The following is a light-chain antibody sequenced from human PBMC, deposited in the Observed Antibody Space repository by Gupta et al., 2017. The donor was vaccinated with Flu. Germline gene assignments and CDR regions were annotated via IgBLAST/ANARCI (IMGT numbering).Light chain of an antibody. CDR2: GTN. CDR3: VLYMGSGLWV. V-gene: IGLV8-61*01. CDR1: SGSVSTSYF. J-gene: IGLJ3*02. Sequence: QTVVTQEPSFSVSPGGTVTLTCGLSSGSVSTSYFPGWYQQTPGQPPRMLIYGTNSRSAGVPDRFSGSILAKTAALTITGAQADDESDYYCVLYMGSGLWVFGGGTKMTVL.